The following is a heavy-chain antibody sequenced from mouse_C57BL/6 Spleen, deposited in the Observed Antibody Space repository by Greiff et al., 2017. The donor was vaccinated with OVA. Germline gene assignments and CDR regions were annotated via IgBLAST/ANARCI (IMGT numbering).Heavy chain of an antibody. CDR3: ARHGVGFDY. CDR2: ISSGGSYT. J-gene: IGHJ2*01. CDR1: GFTFSSYG. Sequence: EVKLMESGGDLVKPGGSLKLSCAASGFTFSSYGMSWVRQTPDKRLEWVATISSGGSYTYYPDSVKGRFTISRDNAKNTLYLQMSSLKSEDTAMYYCARHGVGFDYWGQGTTLTVSS. D-gene: IGHD1-3*01. V-gene: IGHV5-6*01.